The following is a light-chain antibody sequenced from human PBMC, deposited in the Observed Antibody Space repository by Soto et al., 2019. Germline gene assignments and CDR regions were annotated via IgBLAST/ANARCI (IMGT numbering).Light chain of an antibody. CDR1: QSLSIGS. CDR2: AAS. J-gene: IGKJ3*01. V-gene: IGKV3-20*01. Sequence: EIALTQTPDTLSLSPGERATLFCRASQSLSIGSLAWYQQKPGQAPRLLIYAASTRHTGIPDRFNGSGSGTDFVLTINRLEPEDVAVYYCQQYDGAPLTFGPGGKVDI. CDR3: QQYDGAPLT.